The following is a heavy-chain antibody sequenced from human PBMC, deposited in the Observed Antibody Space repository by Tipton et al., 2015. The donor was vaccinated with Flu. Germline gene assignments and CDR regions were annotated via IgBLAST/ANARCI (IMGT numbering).Heavy chain of an antibody. D-gene: IGHD3-22*01. CDR2: ISFHGSNK. V-gene: IGHV3-30*04. CDR1: GFTFSTYA. Sequence: QVQLVQSGGGVVQPGRSLRLSCTASGFTFSTYAMHWVRQAPGKGLEWVAVISFHGSNKYYADSVKGRFTISRDNSKNTLYLQMNSLRAEDTAVYYCAKGLHYYDSSGYYYVDLYWYFDLWGRGTLVTVSS. CDR3: AKGLHYYDSSGYYYVDLYWYFDL. J-gene: IGHJ2*01.